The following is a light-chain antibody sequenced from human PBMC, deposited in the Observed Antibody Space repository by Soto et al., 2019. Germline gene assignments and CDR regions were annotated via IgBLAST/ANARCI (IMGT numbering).Light chain of an antibody. CDR2: YDS. V-gene: IGLV3-21*04. Sequence: SYELTQPPSVSVAPGKTARITCGGNNIGSKSVHWYQQKPGRAPVLVIYYDSDRPSGIPERFSGSNSGNTATLTISRVEAGDEADYYCQVWDSSSALLVFGGGTKLTVL. CDR3: QVWDSSSALLV. CDR1: NIGSKS. J-gene: IGLJ3*02.